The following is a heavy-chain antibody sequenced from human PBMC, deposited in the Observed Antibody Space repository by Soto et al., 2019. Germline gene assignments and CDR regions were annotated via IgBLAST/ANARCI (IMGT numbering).Heavy chain of an antibody. Sequence: PGESLKISCKGSGYSFTTYWIGWVRQMPGKGLEWMGIIYPGDSNTRYSPSFEGQVTIAVDKSISTANLQWSSLKASDTAMYYCARLISVFGVVGVFDVCGQGTMVTVSS. D-gene: IGHD3-3*01. CDR2: IYPGDSNT. CDR1: GYSFTTYW. V-gene: IGHV5-51*01. CDR3: ARLISVFGVVGVFDV. J-gene: IGHJ3*01.